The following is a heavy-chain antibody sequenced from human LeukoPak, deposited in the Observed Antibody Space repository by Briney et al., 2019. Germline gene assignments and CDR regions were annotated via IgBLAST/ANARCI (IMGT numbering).Heavy chain of an antibody. J-gene: IGHJ4*02. V-gene: IGHV3-23*01. Sequence: GGSLRLSCAASGFTFSSYGMSWVRQAPGKGLEWVSAISGSGGSTYYADSVKGRFTISRDNSKNTLYLQMNSLRAEDTAVYYCAKGSERRPYYYDSSGSAADYWGQGTLVTVSS. D-gene: IGHD3-22*01. CDR1: GFTFSSYG. CDR3: AKGSERRPYYYDSSGSAADY. CDR2: ISGSGGST.